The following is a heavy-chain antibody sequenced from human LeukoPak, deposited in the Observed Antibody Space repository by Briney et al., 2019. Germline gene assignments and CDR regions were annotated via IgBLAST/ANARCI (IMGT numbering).Heavy chain of an antibody. CDR3: ARDTDSSGWYDHYFDY. CDR2: IYYSGST. Sequence: SETLSLTCTVSGGSISSYYWSWIRQPPGKGLEWIGYIYYSGSTNYNPSLKSRVTISVDTSKNQFSLKLSSVTAADTAVYYCARDTDSSGWYDHYFDYWGQGTLVTVSS. D-gene: IGHD6-19*01. CDR1: GGSISSYY. J-gene: IGHJ4*02. V-gene: IGHV4-59*12.